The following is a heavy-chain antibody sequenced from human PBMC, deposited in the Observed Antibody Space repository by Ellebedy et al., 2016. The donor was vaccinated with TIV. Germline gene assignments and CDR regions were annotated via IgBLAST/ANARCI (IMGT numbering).Heavy chain of an antibody. V-gene: IGHV3-74*01. CDR3: ARDRPNSWFDP. CDR2: IAYDGFIT. J-gene: IGHJ5*02. CDR1: GFTFSNYW. Sequence: GESLKISCAASGFTFSNYWMHWVRQAPGKGLVWVSYIAYDGFITNYADSVKGRFTISRDNAKNTLYLQRNSLRAEDTAVYYCARDRPNSWFDPWGHGTLVTVS. D-gene: IGHD4-23*01.